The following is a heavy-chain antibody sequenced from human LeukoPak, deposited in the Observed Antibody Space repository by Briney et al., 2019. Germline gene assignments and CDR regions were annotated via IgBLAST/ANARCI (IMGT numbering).Heavy chain of an antibody. CDR1: GFTFSTYW. CDR3: ARVKLASQTAWFDP. J-gene: IGHJ5*02. CDR2: INSDGSST. Sequence: GGSLRLSCAASGFTFSTYWMHWVRQAPGEGLVWVSRINSDGSSTTYADSVKGRFTISRDNAKNTQYLQMNSLRVEDTAVYYCARVKLASQTAWFDPWGQGTLVTVSS. V-gene: IGHV3-74*01.